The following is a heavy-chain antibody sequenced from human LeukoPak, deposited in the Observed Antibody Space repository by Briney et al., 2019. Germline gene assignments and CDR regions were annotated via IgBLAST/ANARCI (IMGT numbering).Heavy chain of an antibody. V-gene: IGHV1-2*02. D-gene: IGHD3-3*02. CDR2: INPNSGGT. J-gene: IGHJ4*02. CDR3: ARAFFNSGFDY. CDR1: GYTFTGYY. Sequence: ASVKVSCKASGYTFTGYYVHWLRQAPGQGLTWMGWINPNSGGTDYAQQYQGRVTLTRDTSISTAYMELSSLTSDDSAVYYCARAFFNSGFDYWGQGTLVNVSS.